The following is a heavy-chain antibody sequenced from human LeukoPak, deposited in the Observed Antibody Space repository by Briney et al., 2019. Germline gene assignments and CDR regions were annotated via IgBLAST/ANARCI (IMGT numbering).Heavy chain of an antibody. CDR2: IHPSSGVA. D-gene: IGHD1-7*01. CDR1: GYTFTGYY. J-gene: IGHJ4*02. Sequence: ASVKVSCKASGYTFTGYYIHWVRQAPGQGLEWLGWIHPSSGVAKLPQRFQGRVTMARDTSITTAYMELSSLRSDDTAVYYCARSPPIWNYVDYFDYWGQGVLVSVSS. CDR3: ARSPPIWNYVDYFDY. V-gene: IGHV1-2*02.